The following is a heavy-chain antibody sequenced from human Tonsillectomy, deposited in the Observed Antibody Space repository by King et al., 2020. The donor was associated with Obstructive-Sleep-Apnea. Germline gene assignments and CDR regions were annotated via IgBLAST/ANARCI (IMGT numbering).Heavy chain of an antibody. Sequence: QLQESGPGLVKPSETLSLTCTVSGGSISSSSYYWGWIRQPPGKGLEWIGSIYYSGSTYYNPSLKSRVTISVDTSKNQFSLKLSSVTAADTAVYYCARQSGSAWHWDSWGQGTLVTVSS. V-gene: IGHV4-39*01. CDR2: IYYSGST. CDR1: GGSISSSSYY. J-gene: IGHJ4*02. CDR3: ARQSGSAWHWDS. D-gene: IGHD6-19*01.